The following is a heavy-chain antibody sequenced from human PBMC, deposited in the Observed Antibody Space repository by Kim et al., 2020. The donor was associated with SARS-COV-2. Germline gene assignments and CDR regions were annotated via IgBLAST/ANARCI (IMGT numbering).Heavy chain of an antibody. J-gene: IGHJ3*02. V-gene: IGHV4-30-4*01. D-gene: IGHD3-3*01. CDR3: ARDPISITIFGVVITDAFDI. CDR2: IYYSGST. CDR1: GGSISSGDYY. Sequence: SETLSLTCTVSGGSISSGDYYWSWIRQPPGKGLEWIGYIYYSGSTYYNPSLKSRVTISVDTSKNQFSLKLSSVTAADTAVYYCARDPISITIFGVVITDAFDIWGQGTMVTVSS.